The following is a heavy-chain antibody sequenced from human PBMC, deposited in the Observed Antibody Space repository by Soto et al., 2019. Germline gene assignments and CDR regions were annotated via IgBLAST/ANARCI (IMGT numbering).Heavy chain of an antibody. CDR2: IDYRGSA. CDR3: AREVIVPTDSDGFYV. Sequence: QVQLQESGPGLVKPSETLSLTCTVSGGSISTDNYYWSRVRQHPGKGLEWIGYIDYRGSAYYNAPLTSRVSISVDTSKNQFSLKLNSVSAADTAIYFCAREVIVPTDSDGFYVWGQGTMVTVSS. V-gene: IGHV4-31*03. D-gene: IGHD1-1*01. J-gene: IGHJ3*01. CDR1: GGSISTDNYY.